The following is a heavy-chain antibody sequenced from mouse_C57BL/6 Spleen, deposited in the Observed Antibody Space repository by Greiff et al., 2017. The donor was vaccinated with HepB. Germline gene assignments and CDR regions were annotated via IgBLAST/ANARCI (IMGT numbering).Heavy chain of an antibody. CDR3: ARFNYYGSSPYFDY. Sequence: EVKVVESGGDLVKPGGSLKLSCAASGFTFSSYGMSWVRQTPDKRLEWVATISSGGSYTYYPDSVKGRFTISRDNAKNTLYLQMSSLKSEDTAMYYCARFNYYGSSPYFDYWGQGTTLTVSS. CDR2: ISSGGSYT. J-gene: IGHJ2*01. CDR1: GFTFSSYG. D-gene: IGHD1-1*01. V-gene: IGHV5-6*01.